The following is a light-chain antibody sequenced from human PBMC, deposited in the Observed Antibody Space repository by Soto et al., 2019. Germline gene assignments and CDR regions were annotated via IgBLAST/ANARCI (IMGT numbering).Light chain of an antibody. CDR1: QSVSNNY. J-gene: IGKJ1*01. V-gene: IGKV3-20*01. CDR2: GAS. Sequence: EILLTQSPGTLSLSPGERATLSCRAIQSVSNNYLAWYQQKPGQAPRLLIYGASNRATGIPDRFSGSGSGTDFTLTISRLEPEDFAVYYCQQYGSSPPWTFGQGTKVDI. CDR3: QQYGSSPPWT.